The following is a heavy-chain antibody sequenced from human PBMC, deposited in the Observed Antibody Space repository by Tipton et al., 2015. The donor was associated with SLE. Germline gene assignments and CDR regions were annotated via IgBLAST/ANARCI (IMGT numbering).Heavy chain of an antibody. CDR1: GYTFSGYY. CDR3: ARGGTVIRGGYFDY. V-gene: IGHV1/OR15-3*02. D-gene: IGHD3-10*01. J-gene: IGHJ4*02. Sequence: QLVQSGAEMKKPGASVKVSCKASGYTFSGYYIHWVRQAPGQRLEWMGWINAGNGNTKYSQKLQGRVTIARDTSASTVYMELSSLRSEDTAVYYCARGGTVIRGGYFDYWGQGTLVTVSS. CDR2: INAGNGNT.